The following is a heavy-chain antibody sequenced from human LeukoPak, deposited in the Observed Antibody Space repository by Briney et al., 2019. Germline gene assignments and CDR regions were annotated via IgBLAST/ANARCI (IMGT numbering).Heavy chain of an antibody. CDR2: ISYDGSNK. CDR1: GFIFKNFG. D-gene: IGHD3-22*01. Sequence: GGSLRLPCAASGFIFKNFGMYWVRQAPGKGLEWVAVISYDGSNKYYADSVKGRFTISRDNSKNTLYLQMNSLRAEDTAVYYCARDGRRYYDSSGLNYYYYYGMDVWGQGTTVTVSS. J-gene: IGHJ6*02. V-gene: IGHV3-30*19. CDR3: ARDGRRYYDSSGLNYYYYYGMDV.